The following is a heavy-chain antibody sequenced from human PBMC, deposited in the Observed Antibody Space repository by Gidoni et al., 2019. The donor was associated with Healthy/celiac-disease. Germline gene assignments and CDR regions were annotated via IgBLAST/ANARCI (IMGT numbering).Heavy chain of an antibody. J-gene: IGHJ4*02. CDR2: ISSSSSTI. CDR1: GFTFSSYS. Sequence: EVQLVESGGGLVQPGGSLRLSCAASGFTFSSYSMNWVRQAPGKGLEWVSYISSSSSTIYYADSVKGRFTISRDNAKNSLYLQMNSLRDEDTAVYYCARDRPWEVSGSGFDYWGQGTLVTVSS. V-gene: IGHV3-48*02. CDR3: ARDRPWEVSGSGFDY. D-gene: IGHD3-10*01.